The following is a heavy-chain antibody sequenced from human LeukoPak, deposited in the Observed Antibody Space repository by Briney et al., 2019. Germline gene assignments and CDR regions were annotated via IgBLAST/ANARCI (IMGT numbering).Heavy chain of an antibody. CDR2: IRYDGSNK. V-gene: IGHV3-30*02. Sequence: PGGSLRLSCAASGFTFSSYGMHWVRQAPGKGLEWVAFIRYDGSNKYYADSVKGRFTISRDNYKNTLYLQMNSLRAEDTAVYYCARERWGGSTVTTPIWFDPWGQGTLVTVSS. D-gene: IGHD4-17*01. J-gene: IGHJ5*02. CDR3: ARERWGGSTVTTPIWFDP. CDR1: GFTFSSYG.